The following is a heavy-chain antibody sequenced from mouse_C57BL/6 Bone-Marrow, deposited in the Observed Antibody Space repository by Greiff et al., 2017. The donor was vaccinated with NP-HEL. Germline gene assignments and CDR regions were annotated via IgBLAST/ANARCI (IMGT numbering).Heavy chain of an antibody. CDR3: ARSWEDY. Sequence: QVQLQQPGAELVKPGASVKMSCKASGYTFTSYWITWVKQRPGQGLEWIGDIYPGSGSTNYNEKFKSKATLTADTSSSTAYMQLSSLTSEDSAVYYCARSWEDYWGQGTSVTVSS. CDR2: IYPGSGST. CDR1: GYTFTSYW. V-gene: IGHV1-55*01. J-gene: IGHJ4*01. D-gene: IGHD4-1*01.